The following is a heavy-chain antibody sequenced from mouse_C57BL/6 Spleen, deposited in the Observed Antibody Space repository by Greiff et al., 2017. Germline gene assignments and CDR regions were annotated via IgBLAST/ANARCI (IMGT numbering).Heavy chain of an antibody. CDR1: GYAFSSSW. D-gene: IGHD4-1*01. V-gene: IGHV1-82*01. Sequence: VQLVESGPELVKPGASVKISCKASGYAFSSSWMNWVKQRPGKGLEWIGRIYPGDGDTNYNGKFKGKATLTADKSSRTAYMQLSSLTSEDSAVYFCARTGTGYFDYWGQGTTLTVSS. J-gene: IGHJ2*01. CDR2: IYPGDGDT. CDR3: ARTGTGYFDY.